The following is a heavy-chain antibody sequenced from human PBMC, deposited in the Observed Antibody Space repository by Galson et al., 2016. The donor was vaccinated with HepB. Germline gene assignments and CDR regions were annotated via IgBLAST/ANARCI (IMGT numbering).Heavy chain of an antibody. Sequence: SLRLSCAASGFIASNNHMTWVRQGPGKGLEWVSLISGRDITFYADSVKGRFTISRDNSKNTVFLQMNSLRVEDTAVYYCARDADFGVAYGMDVGGQGTTVTVS. J-gene: IGHJ6*02. CDR3: ARDADFGVAYGMDV. CDR1: GFIASNNH. D-gene: IGHD3-3*01. V-gene: IGHV3-53*01. CDR2: ISGRDIT.